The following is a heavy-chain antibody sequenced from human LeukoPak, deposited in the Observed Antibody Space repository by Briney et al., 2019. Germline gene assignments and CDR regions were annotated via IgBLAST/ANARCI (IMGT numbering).Heavy chain of an antibody. D-gene: IGHD6-13*01. CDR2: ISSSGSTI. Sequence: GGSLRLSCAASGFTFSDYYMSWIRQAPGKWLEWVSYISSSGSTIYYADSVKGRFTISRDNAKNSLYLQMNSLRAEDTAVYYCARDQMKGIAAAGTGFDYWGQGTLVTVSS. CDR1: GFTFSDYY. CDR3: ARDQMKGIAAAGTGFDY. V-gene: IGHV3-11*01. J-gene: IGHJ4*02.